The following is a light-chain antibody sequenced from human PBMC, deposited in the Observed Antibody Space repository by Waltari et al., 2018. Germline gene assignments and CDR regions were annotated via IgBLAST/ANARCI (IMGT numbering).Light chain of an antibody. J-gene: IGLJ2*01. CDR3: SSYRSLKSVV. CDR2: DVT. V-gene: IGLV2-14*03. CDR1: TSAFSPYEY. Sequence: SVLTQPASVSGSPGQSIPISCPGNTSAFSPYEYVPWYQQHPGEAPRLIIYDVTNRPSGISSRFSGSKSGLSASLRISGLQPEDEAEYFCSSYRSLKSVVFGGGTRLTVL.